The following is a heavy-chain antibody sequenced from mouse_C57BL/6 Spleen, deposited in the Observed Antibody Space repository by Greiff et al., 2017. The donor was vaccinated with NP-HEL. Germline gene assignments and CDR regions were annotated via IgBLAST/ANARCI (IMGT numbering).Heavy chain of an antibody. D-gene: IGHD2-4*01. V-gene: IGHV1-18*01. J-gene: IGHJ2*01. CDR1: GYTFTDYN. CDR3: ASVYYDYDGGVFDY. CDR2: INPNTGGT. Sequence: EVQLQQSGPELVKPGASVKIPCKASGYTFTDYNMDWVKQSHGKSLEWIGDINPNTGGTIYNQKFKGKATLTVDKSSSTAYMELRSLTSEDTAVYYCASVYYDYDGGVFDYWGQGTTLTVSS.